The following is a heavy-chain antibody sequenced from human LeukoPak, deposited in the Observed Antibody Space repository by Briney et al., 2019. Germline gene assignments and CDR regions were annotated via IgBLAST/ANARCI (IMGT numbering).Heavy chain of an antibody. Sequence: GGSLRLSCTASGFSFINAWMSWVRQAPGKGLEWVGRIKSKTDGGTTDYAAPVKGRFTISRDDSKNTLYLQMNSLKTEDTAVYYCTTDHPTQSDVYWGQGTLVTVSS. J-gene: IGHJ4*02. CDR2: IKSKTDGGTT. V-gene: IGHV3-15*01. CDR1: GFSFINAW. CDR3: TTDHPTQSDVY. D-gene: IGHD4-11*01.